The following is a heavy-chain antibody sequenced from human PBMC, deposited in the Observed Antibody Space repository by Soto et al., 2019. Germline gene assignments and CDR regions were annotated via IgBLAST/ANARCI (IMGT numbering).Heavy chain of an antibody. V-gene: IGHV4-39*01. CDR2: IYYSGST. CDR1: GGSISSSSYY. Sequence: SETLSLTCTVSGGSISSSSYYWGWIRQPPGKGLEWIGSIYYSGSTYYNPSLKSRVTISVDTSKNQFSLKLSSVTAADTAVYYCARPTYEYLSKPSITMVRGVIPWFDPWGQGTLVTVSS. J-gene: IGHJ5*02. CDR3: ARPTYEYLSKPSITMVRGVIPWFDP. D-gene: IGHD3-10*01.